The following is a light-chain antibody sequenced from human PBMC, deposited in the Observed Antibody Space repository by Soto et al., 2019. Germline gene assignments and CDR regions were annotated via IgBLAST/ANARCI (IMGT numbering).Light chain of an antibody. CDR1: QSVSSN. CDR2: DAS. Sequence: DIVMTQSPATMSVSLGDRATITCRASQSVSSNLAWYQQKPGKAPRLLIYDASNRATGIPARFSGSGSGTDFTLTISSLEPEDFAAYYCQQRHNWPLTFGGGTEVDIK. CDR3: QQRHNWPLT. J-gene: IGKJ4*01. V-gene: IGKV3-11*01.